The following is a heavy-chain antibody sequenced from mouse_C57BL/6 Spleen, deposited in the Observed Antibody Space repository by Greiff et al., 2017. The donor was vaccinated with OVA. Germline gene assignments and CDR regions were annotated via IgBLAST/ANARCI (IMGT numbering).Heavy chain of an antibody. D-gene: IGHD2-1*01. J-gene: IGHJ2*01. V-gene: IGHV7-3*01. Sequence: EVKLMESGGGLVQPGGSLSLSCAASGFTFTDYYMSWVRQPPGKALEWLGFIRNKANGYTTEYSASVKGRFTISRDNSQSILYLQMNALRAEDSATYDCARYTSIYYGNHEYYFDYWGQGTTLTVSS. CDR3: ARYTSIYYGNHEYYFDY. CDR1: GFTFTDYY. CDR2: IRNKANGYTT.